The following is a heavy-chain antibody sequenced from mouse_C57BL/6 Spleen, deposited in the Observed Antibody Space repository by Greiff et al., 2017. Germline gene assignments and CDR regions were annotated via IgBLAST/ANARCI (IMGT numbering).Heavy chain of an antibody. CDR1: GFTFSSYA. J-gene: IGHJ1*03. Sequence: EVQLVESGGGLVKPGGSLKLSCAASGFTFSSYAMSWVRQTPEKRLEWVATISDGGSYTYYPDNVKGRFTISRDNAKNNLYLQMSHLKSADTAMYYCARGDYDRYFDVWGTGTTVTVSS. CDR2: ISDGGSYT. CDR3: ARGDYDRYFDV. D-gene: IGHD2-4*01. V-gene: IGHV5-4*01.